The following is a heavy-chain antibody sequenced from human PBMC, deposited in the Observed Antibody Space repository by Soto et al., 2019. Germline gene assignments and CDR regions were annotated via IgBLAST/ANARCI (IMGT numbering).Heavy chain of an antibody. CDR2: IWYDGSNK. D-gene: IGHD3-16*01. J-gene: IGHJ3*02. CDR1: GFTFSSYG. Sequence: QVQLVESGGGVVQPGRSLRLSCAASGFTFSSYGMHWVRQAPGKGLEWVAVIWYDGSNKYYADSVKGRFTISRDNSKNTLYLQMNSLRAEDTAVYYCAREQGDGAFDIWGQGTMVTVSS. CDR3: AREQGDGAFDI. V-gene: IGHV3-33*01.